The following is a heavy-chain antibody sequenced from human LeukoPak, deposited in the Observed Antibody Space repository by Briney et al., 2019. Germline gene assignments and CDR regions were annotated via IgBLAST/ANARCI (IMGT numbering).Heavy chain of an antibody. J-gene: IGHJ3*02. Sequence: GASVKVSCKASGYTFTSYGINWVRQAPGQGLEWMGWISAYNGNTNYAQKLQGRVTMTTDTSTSTAYMELRSLRSDGTAVYYCARVIERGNRAFDIWGQGTMVTVSS. V-gene: IGHV1-18*01. CDR2: ISAYNGNT. D-gene: IGHD1-14*01. CDR3: ARVIERGNRAFDI. CDR1: GYTFTSYG.